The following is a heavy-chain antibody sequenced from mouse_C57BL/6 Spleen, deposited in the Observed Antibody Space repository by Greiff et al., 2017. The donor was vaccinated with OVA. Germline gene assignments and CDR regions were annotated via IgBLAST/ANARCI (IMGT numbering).Heavy chain of an antibody. J-gene: IGHJ4*01. V-gene: IGHV1-72*01. CDR3: ARNLPRGAMDY. CDR1: GYTFTSYW. Sequence: QVQLQQSGAELVKPGASVKLSCKASGYTFTSYWMHWVKQRPGRGLEWIGRIDTNSGGTKYNEKFNNKSTLTVDKPSSTAYMQLSSLTSEDSAVYYCARNLPRGAMDYWGQGTSVTVSS. CDR2: IDTNSGGT.